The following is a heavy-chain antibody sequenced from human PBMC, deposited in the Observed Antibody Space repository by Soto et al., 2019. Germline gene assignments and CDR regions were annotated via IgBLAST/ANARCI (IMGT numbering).Heavy chain of an antibody. CDR3: AKGEYDILTGFPSSFDY. D-gene: IGHD3-9*01. CDR1: GFTFSSYA. J-gene: IGHJ4*02. Sequence: GGSLRLSCAASGFTFSSYAMSWVRQAPGKGLEWVSAISGSGGSTYYADSVKGRFTISRDNSKNTLYLQMNSLRAEDTAVYYCAKGEYDILTGFPSSFDYWGQGTLVTVSS. CDR2: ISGSGGST. V-gene: IGHV3-23*01.